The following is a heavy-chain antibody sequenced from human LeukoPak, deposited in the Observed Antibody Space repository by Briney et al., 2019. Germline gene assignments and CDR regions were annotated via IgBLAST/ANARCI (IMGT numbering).Heavy chain of an antibody. V-gene: IGHV3-23*01. D-gene: IGHD2-15*01. Sequence: QPGRSLRLSCAASGFTFSSYAMSWVRQAPGKGLEWVSAISGSGGSTYYADSVKGRFTISRDNSKNTLYLQMNSLRAEDTAVYYCAKDLGYCSGGSCYLIDYWGQGTLVTVSS. CDR1: GFTFSSYA. CDR2: ISGSGGST. CDR3: AKDLGYCSGGSCYLIDY. J-gene: IGHJ4*02.